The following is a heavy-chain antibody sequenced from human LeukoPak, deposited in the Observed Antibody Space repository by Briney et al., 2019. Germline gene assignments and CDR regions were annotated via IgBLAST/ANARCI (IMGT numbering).Heavy chain of an antibody. CDR3: ATPKKYCSSTSCLHFDY. D-gene: IGHD2-2*01. CDR1: GYTFTSYG. J-gene: IGHJ4*02. Sequence: GASVKVSCKASGYTFTSYGISWVRQAPGQGLEWMGGIIPIFGTANYAQKFQGRVTITADESTSTAYMELSSLRSEDTAVYYCATPKKYCSSTSCLHFDYWGQGTLVTVSS. CDR2: IIPIFGTA. V-gene: IGHV1-69*13.